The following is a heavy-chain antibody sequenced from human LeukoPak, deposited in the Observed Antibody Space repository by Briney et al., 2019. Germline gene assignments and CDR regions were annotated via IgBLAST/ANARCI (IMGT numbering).Heavy chain of an antibody. Sequence: PGGSLRLSCAASGFTFSDYYMSWIRQAPGKGLEWVSYISSSSSYTNYADSVKGRFTISRDNAKNSLYLQMNSLRAEDTAVYYCARPLRHFDWLTDDAFDIWGQGTMVTVSS. CDR3: ARPLRHFDWLTDDAFDI. J-gene: IGHJ3*02. CDR1: GFTFSDYY. D-gene: IGHD3-9*01. V-gene: IGHV3-11*06. CDR2: ISSSSSYT.